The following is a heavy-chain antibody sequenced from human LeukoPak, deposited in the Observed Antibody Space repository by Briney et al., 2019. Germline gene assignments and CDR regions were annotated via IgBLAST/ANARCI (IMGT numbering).Heavy chain of an antibody. CDR1: GFTFSSYG. V-gene: IGHV3-33*06. CDR3: AKGWAQYYYDSSGYSENYYMDV. J-gene: IGHJ6*03. Sequence: GGSLRLSCAASGFTFSSYGMHWVRQAPGKGLEWVAVLWYDGSNKYYADSVNGRFTISRDNSKNTLYLQMNSLRAEDTAVYYCAKGWAQYYYDSSGYSENYYMDVWGKGTMVTVSS. CDR2: LWYDGSNK. D-gene: IGHD3-22*01.